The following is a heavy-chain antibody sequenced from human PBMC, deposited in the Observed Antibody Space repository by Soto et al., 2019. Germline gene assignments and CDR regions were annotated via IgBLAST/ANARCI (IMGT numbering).Heavy chain of an antibody. Sequence: GGSLRLSCAASGFTFSDHYMDWVRQASGKGLEWVGRIRKKANSYTAEYAASVKGRFTISRDDSKNSLYLQMSSLKIEDTALYYCVRAGTGYQLDYWGQGTLVTVSS. CDR1: GFTFSDHY. CDR2: IRKKANSYTA. CDR3: VRAGTGYQLDY. D-gene: IGHD3-9*01. J-gene: IGHJ4*02. V-gene: IGHV3-72*01.